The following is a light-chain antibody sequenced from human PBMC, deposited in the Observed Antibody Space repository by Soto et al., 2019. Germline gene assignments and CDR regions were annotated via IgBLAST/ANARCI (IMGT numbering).Light chain of an antibody. Sequence: DIQMTQSPSSLSASVGDRVTITCQASQDIRNYLNWYQQKPRKAPKILIYDASVLEAGVPSRFSGGGSGTHFTLTISSLQAEDVATYYCQQFDNLPLTFGGGTKVEIK. CDR3: QQFDNLPLT. CDR2: DAS. J-gene: IGKJ4*01. CDR1: QDIRNY. V-gene: IGKV1-33*01.